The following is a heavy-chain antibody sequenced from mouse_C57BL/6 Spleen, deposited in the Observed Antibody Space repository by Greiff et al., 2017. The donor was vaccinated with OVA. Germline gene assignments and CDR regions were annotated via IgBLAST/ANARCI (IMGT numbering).Heavy chain of an antibody. V-gene: IGHV1-74*01. J-gene: IGHJ3*01. CDR2: IHPSDSDP. D-gene: IGHD2-3*01. CDR3: AIEAIYDGYYGFAY. CDR1: GYTFTSYW. Sequence: QVQLPQPGADLVKPGASVKVSCKASGYTFTSYWMHWVKQRPGQGLEWIGRIHPSDSDPNYNQKFKGKATLTVDKSSSTAYMQLSSLTSEDSAVYYGAIEAIYDGYYGFAYWGQGTLVTVAA.